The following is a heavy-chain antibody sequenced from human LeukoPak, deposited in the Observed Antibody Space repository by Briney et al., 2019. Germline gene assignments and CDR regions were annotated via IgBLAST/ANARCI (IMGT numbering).Heavy chain of an antibody. V-gene: IGHV3-48*03. Sequence: GGSLRLSCAASGFTFSSYEMNWVRQAPGKGLEWVSYISSSGSTIYYADSVKGRFTISRDNAKNSLYLQMNGLRAEDTAVYYCARVTGTTWAFDYWGQGTLVTVSS. J-gene: IGHJ4*02. CDR1: GFTFSSYE. CDR2: ISSSGSTI. D-gene: IGHD1-20*01. CDR3: ARVTGTTWAFDY.